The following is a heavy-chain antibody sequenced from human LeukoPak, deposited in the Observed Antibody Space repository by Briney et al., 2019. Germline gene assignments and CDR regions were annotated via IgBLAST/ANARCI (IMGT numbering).Heavy chain of an antibody. J-gene: IGHJ4*02. CDR2: ISGSGGST. D-gene: IGHD3-16*01. V-gene: IGHV3-23*01. Sequence: GGSLRLSCAASGFTFSSYAMSWVRQAPGKGLEWVSAISGSGGSTYYADSVKGRFTISRDNAKNSLYLQMNSLRAEDTAVYYCARRDPYGYYFDYWGQGTLVTVSS. CDR1: GFTFSSYA. CDR3: ARRDPYGYYFDY.